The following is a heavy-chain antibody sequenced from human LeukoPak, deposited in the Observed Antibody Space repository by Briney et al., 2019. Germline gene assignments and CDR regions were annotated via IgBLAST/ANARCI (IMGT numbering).Heavy chain of an antibody. J-gene: IGHJ4*02. Sequence: SETLSLTCTVSGGSISSYYWSWIRQPAGEGLEWIGHIYSTGSTNYNPSLKSRVTLSVDRSKNQFSLRLNSVTAADTAVYYCARDRGTWNDDGFDYWGQGTLVTVSS. CDR1: GGSISSYY. CDR3: ARDRGTWNDDGFDY. CDR2: IYSTGST. V-gene: IGHV4-4*07. D-gene: IGHD1-1*01.